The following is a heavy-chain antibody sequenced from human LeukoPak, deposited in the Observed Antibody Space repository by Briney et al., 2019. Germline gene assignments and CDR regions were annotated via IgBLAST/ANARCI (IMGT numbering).Heavy chain of an antibody. J-gene: IGHJ4*02. CDR1: GFTFGDYA. V-gene: IGHV3-23*01. CDR3: AKEAQQLVPVSY. CDR2: ISGSGGST. D-gene: IGHD6-13*01. Sequence: GGSLRLSCTASGFTFGDYAMSWDRQAPGKGLEWVSAISGSGGSTYYADSVKGRFTISRDNSKNTLYLQMNSLRAEDTAVYYCAKEAQQLVPVSYWGQGTLVTVSS.